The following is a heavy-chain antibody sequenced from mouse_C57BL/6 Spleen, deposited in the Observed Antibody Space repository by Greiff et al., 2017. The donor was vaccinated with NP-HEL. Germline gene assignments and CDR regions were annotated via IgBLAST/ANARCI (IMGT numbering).Heavy chain of an antibody. V-gene: IGHV1-53*01. CDR1: GYTFTSYW. J-gene: IGHJ2*01. D-gene: IGHD1-1*01. Sequence: QVQLQQSGTELVKPGASVKLSCKASGYTFTSYWMHWVKQRPGQGLEWIGIINPSNGGTNYNEKFKSKAPLTVDKSSSTAYMQLSSLTSEDSAVYYCARATVVATGTFDYWGQGTTLTVSS. CDR3: ARATVVATGTFDY. CDR2: INPSNGGT.